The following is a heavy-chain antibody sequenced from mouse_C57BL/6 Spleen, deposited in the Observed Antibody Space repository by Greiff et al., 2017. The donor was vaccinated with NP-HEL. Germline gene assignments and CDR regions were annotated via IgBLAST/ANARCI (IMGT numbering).Heavy chain of an antibody. CDR2: INYDGSST. CDR3: AREGWDDYFDY. J-gene: IGHJ2*01. CDR1: GFTFSDYY. D-gene: IGHD4-1*01. Sequence: EVMLVESEGGLVQPGSSMKLSCTASGFTFSDYYMAWVRQVPEKGLEWVANINYDGSSTYYLDSLKSRFIISRDNAKNILYLQMSSLKSEDTATYYCAREGWDDYFDYWGQGTTLTVSS. V-gene: IGHV5-16*01.